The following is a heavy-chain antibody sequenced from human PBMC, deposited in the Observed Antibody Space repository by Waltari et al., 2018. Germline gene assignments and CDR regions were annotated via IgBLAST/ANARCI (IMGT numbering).Heavy chain of an antibody. D-gene: IGHD3-22*01. CDR2: ISYDGSNK. Sequence: QVQLVESGGGVVQTGRSLRLSCAASGFTFSSYALHWVRQAPGKGLEWVAVISYDGSNKYYADSVKGRFTISRDNSKNTLYLQMNSLRAEDTAVYYCARERYYYDSSGYPRGAFDIWGQGTMVTVSS. CDR1: GFTFSSYA. J-gene: IGHJ3*02. V-gene: IGHV3-30*01. CDR3: ARERYYYDSSGYPRGAFDI.